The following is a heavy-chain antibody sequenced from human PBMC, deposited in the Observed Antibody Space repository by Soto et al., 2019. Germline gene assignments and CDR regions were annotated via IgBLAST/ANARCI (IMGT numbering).Heavy chain of an antibody. CDR1: GYIFVNYG. Sequence: QVQLVQSGDEVRKPGSSVKVSCKASGYIFVNYGIAWVRQAPGQGLEWRGWISPYSGNTHYASKGQGRLHMTTETSTSTTYMDLGSLTSDDTAVYYCAMVDNYVTPSPQDVWGQGTTVTVSS. D-gene: IGHD3-16*01. CDR2: ISPYSGNT. J-gene: IGHJ6*02. CDR3: AMVDNYVTPSPQDV. V-gene: IGHV1-18*01.